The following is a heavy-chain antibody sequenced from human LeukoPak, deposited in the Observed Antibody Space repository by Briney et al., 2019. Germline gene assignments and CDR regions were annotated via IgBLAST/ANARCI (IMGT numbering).Heavy chain of an antibody. CDR1: GGSISSSGYY. Sequence: SEPLSLTCTVSGGSISSSGYYWGWIRQRPGKGLGWIGSIYYSGKTYYNPSLKSRVTISVDTSKNQFSLKLSSVTAADTAVYYCAGGVTIVRGTSKHFDYWGQGTLVTVSS. D-gene: IGHD3-10*01. V-gene: IGHV4-39*07. J-gene: IGHJ4*02. CDR3: AGGVTIVRGTSKHFDY. CDR2: IYYSGKT.